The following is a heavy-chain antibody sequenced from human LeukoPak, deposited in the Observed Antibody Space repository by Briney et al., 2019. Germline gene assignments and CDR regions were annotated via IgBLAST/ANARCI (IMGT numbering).Heavy chain of an antibody. CDR3: ARQTDYSSSWFDY. D-gene: IGHD6-13*01. CDR1: GDSVSSAVYY. CDR2: IYYTGST. J-gene: IGHJ4*02. V-gene: IGHV4-61*08. Sequence: SETLSLTCTVSGDSVSSAVYYWSWVRQPPGKGLEYIGYIYYTGSTNYNPSLKSRVTISVDTSKNQFSLKLSSVTAADTAVYYCARQTDYSSSWFDYWGQGTLVTVSS.